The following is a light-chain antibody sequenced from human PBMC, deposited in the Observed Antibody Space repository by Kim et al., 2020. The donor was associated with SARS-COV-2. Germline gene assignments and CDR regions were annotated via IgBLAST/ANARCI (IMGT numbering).Light chain of an antibody. V-gene: IGKV1D-12*01. Sequence: DIQMTQSPSSVSASVGDRVTITCRASQDISSWLGWYQQKPGKAPKVLIYEASNLQSWVPSRFSGSGSGTDFTLTINSLQPEDFATYYCQQTHSFPLTFGGGTKLEI. J-gene: IGKJ4*01. CDR2: EAS. CDR3: QQTHSFPLT. CDR1: QDISSW.